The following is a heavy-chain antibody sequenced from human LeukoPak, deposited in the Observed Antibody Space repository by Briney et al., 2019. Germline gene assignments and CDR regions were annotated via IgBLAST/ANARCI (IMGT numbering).Heavy chain of an antibody. Sequence: SDTLSLTCAVYGGSFSGYYWSWIRQPPGKGLEWIGEINHSGSTNYNPSLKSRVTISVDTSKNQFSLKLSSVTAADTAVYYCARRRPIVGATRPRRTYYFDYWGQGNLVTASS. CDR2: INHSGST. J-gene: IGHJ4*02. CDR3: ARRRPIVGATRPRRTYYFDY. V-gene: IGHV4-34*01. CDR1: GGSFSGYY. D-gene: IGHD1-26*01.